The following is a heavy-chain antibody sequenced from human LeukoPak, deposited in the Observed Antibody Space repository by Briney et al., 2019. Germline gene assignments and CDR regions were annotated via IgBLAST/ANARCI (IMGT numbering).Heavy chain of an antibody. CDR3: AKKGGTASEHLYFDY. Sequence: GGSLRLSCAASGFTFSSYAMSWVRQAPGKGLEWVAAISGSGRTTDYADSVEGRFTISRDNSKKILYLQMDSLKAGDTALYYCAKKGGTASEHLYFDYWGQGTLVTVSS. J-gene: IGHJ4*02. CDR1: GFTFSSYA. V-gene: IGHV3-23*01. D-gene: IGHD6-13*01. CDR2: ISGSGRTT.